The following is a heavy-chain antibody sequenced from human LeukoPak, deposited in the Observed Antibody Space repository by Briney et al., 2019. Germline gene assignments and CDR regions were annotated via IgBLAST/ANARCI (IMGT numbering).Heavy chain of an antibody. CDR1: GYTFTSYG. J-gene: IGHJ3*02. V-gene: IGHV1-18*01. Sequence: ASVKVSCKASGYTFTSYGISWVRQAPGQGLEWMGWISAYNGNTNYAQKLQGRVTMTTDTSTSTAYMELRSLRSDDTAVYYCARPHDFWSGHDAFDIWGQGTMVTVSS. CDR3: ARPHDFWSGHDAFDI. D-gene: IGHD3-3*01. CDR2: ISAYNGNT.